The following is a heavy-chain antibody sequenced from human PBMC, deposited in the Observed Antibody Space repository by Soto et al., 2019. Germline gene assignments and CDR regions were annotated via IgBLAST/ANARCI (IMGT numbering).Heavy chain of an antibody. CDR1: GYSFSSYY. Sequence: XSVKVASTAAGYSFSSYYVRWVRQAPGQGLEWMGIINPSGGSTSYAQKFQGRVTMTRDTSTSTVYMELSSLRSEDTAVYYCARVRGEPYYYYGMDVWGQRTTVTVSS. V-gene: IGHV1-46*01. D-gene: IGHD3-16*01. CDR2: INPSGGST. CDR3: ARVRGEPYYYYGMDV. J-gene: IGHJ6*02.